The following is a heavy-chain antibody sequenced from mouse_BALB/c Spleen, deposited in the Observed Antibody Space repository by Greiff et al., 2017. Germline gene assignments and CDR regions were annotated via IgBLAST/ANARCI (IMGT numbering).Heavy chain of an antibody. CDR3: ARGGVHFDY. CDR2: ISSGSSTI. Sequence: EVQGVESGGGLVQPGGSRKLSCAASGFTFSSFGMHWVRQAPEKGLEWVAYISSGSSTIYYADTVKGRFTISRDNPKNTLFLQMTSLRSEDTAMYYCARGGVHFDYWGQGTTLTVSS. J-gene: IGHJ2*01. CDR1: GFTFSSFG. V-gene: IGHV5-17*02.